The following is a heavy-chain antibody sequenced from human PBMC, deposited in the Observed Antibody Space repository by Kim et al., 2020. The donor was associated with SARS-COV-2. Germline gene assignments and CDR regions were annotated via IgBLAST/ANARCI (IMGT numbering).Heavy chain of an antibody. J-gene: IGHJ5*02. V-gene: IGHV4-59*01. CDR3: ARDSSLRWFDP. Sequence: NYNPSLTSRVTISVDTSKNQFSLKLSSVTAADTAVYYCARDSSLRWFDPWGPGTLVTVSS. D-gene: IGHD6-6*01.